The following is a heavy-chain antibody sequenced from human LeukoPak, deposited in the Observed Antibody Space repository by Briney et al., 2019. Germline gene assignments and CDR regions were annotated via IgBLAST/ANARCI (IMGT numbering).Heavy chain of an antibody. CDR3: AKQPAYVPSYGMDV. Sequence: GGSLRLSCAASGFTFFSYAMSWVRQAPGKGLEWVSGISGSGGSTYYTDSVKGRFTISRDNTKNTLFLQMNSLRAEDTAIYYCAKQPAYVPSYGMDVWGQGTTVTVSS. V-gene: IGHV3-23*01. J-gene: IGHJ6*02. D-gene: IGHD3-16*01. CDR2: ISGSGGST. CDR1: GFTFFSYA.